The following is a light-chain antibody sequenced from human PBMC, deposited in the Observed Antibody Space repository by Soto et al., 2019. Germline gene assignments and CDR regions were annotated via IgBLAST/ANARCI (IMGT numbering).Light chain of an antibody. CDR1: QGISSY. Sequence: VIWMTQSPSLLSASTGDRVTISCRMSQGISSYLAWYQQKPGKAPKLLIFDAYSLESGVPSRFSGSGSGTQFTLTISSLQPDDSATYYCQQYHSYSRTFGQGTKLEIK. CDR2: DAY. J-gene: IGKJ2*01. CDR3: QQYHSYSRT. V-gene: IGKV1D-8*03.